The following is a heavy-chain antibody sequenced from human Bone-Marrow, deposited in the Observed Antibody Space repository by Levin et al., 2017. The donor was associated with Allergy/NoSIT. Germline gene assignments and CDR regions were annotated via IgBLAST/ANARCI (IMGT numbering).Heavy chain of an antibody. V-gene: IGHV5-51*01. CDR1: GYDFASYW. CDR2: IYPDNSDI. J-gene: IGHJ4*02. D-gene: IGHD4-11*01. CDR3: ARQTYRGSEIHFDY. Sequence: GESLKISCKGSGYDFASYWIGRVRQTPGSGLEWMGIIYPDNSDIRYRPSFQGQVTISADKSSTTASLQWSSLKASDTAMYYCARQTYRGSEIHFDYWGQGTLVTVSS.